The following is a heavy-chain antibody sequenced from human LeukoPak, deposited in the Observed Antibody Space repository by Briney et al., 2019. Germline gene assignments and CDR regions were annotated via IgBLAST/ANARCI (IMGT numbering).Heavy chain of an antibody. D-gene: IGHD6-19*01. V-gene: IGHV3-33*01. CDR3: ARDRKAVAADY. CDR2: IWYDGTNK. CDR1: GFIFSSYG. J-gene: IGHJ4*02. Sequence: GGSLRLSCAASGFIFSSYGMHWVRQAPGKGLEWVAVIWYDGTNKYYPDSAKGRFTISRDNSKNTLYLQMNSLRAEDTAVYYCARDRKAVAADYWGQGTLVTVSS.